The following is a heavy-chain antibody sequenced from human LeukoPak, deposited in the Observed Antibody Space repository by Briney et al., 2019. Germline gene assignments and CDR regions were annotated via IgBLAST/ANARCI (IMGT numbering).Heavy chain of an antibody. CDR2: VYHSGIINSATT. V-gene: IGHV4-59*01. CDR1: GASISNYY. D-gene: IGHD6-13*01. Sequence: SETLSLTCNVSGASISNYYWTWIRQFPGKGLEWIGSVYHSGIINSATTNYSPFLKSRVTISVDTSKNHFSLRLTSVTAADTAVYYCARDTHPTPVAAAGTIWGQGTLVTVSS. CDR3: ARDTHPTPVAAAGTI. J-gene: IGHJ4*02.